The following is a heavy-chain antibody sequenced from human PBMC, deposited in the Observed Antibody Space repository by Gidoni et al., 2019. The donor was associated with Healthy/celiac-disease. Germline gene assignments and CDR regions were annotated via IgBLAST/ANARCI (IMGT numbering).Heavy chain of an antibody. V-gene: IGHV3-23*01. Sequence: EVQLLESGGGLVQPGGSLRLSCAASGFTFSSYAMSWVRQAPGKGLEWVSAISGSGGSTYYADSVKGRFTISRDNSKNTLYLQMNSLRAEDTAVYYCATDSSSSQGGDYWGQGTLVTVSS. CDR1: GFTFSSYA. D-gene: IGHD6-13*01. J-gene: IGHJ4*02. CDR3: ATDSSSSQGGDY. CDR2: ISGSGGST.